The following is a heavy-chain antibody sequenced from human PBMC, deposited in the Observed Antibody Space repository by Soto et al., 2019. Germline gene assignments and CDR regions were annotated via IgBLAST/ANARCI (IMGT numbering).Heavy chain of an antibody. CDR1: GYSFPSYW. D-gene: IGHD3-22*01. V-gene: IGHV5-51*01. J-gene: IGHJ3*02. Sequence: PGESLKISCKGSGYSFPSYWIGWVRQKPGKGLEWMGIIYPGDFDTRYNPSFEGQVTISADKSINTAYMQWSSLRASDSAMYYCGRPSYYDDSRYYAFDIWGQGTKVTVSS. CDR3: GRPSYYDDSRYYAFDI. CDR2: IYPGDFDT.